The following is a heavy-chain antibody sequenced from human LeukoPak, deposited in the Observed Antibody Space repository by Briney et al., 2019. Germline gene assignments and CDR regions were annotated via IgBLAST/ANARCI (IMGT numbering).Heavy chain of an antibody. CDR2: IYYSGST. V-gene: IGHV4-31*03. CDR1: GGSISSGGYY. Sequence: PSETLSLTCTVSGGSISSGGYYWSWIRQHPGKGLEWIGHIYYSGSTYYNPSLKSRVTISVDTSKNQFSLKLSSVTAADTAVYYCAREVSAQSFDYWGQGTLVTVSS. J-gene: IGHJ4*02. CDR3: AREVSAQSFDY.